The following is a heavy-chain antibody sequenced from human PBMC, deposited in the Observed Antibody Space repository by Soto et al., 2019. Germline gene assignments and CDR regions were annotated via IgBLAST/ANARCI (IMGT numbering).Heavy chain of an antibody. CDR2: ISAYNGNT. Sequence: QVQLVQSGAEVKKPGASVKVSCKASGYTFTSYGISWVRQAPGQGLEWMGWISAYNGNTNYAQKLQGRVTMTTDTSTSTAYVELRSLRSDDTAVYYCARGYDDFWSGYYLSYYYYYMDVWGKGTTVTVSS. D-gene: IGHD3-3*01. J-gene: IGHJ6*03. CDR1: GYTFTSYG. V-gene: IGHV1-18*01. CDR3: ARGYDDFWSGYYLSYYYYYMDV.